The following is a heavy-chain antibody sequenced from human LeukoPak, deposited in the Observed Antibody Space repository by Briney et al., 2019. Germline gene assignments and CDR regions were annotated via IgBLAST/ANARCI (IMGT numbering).Heavy chain of an antibody. CDR1: GYTFTSYD. V-gene: IGHV1-8*03. Sequence: ASVKVSCKASGYTFTSYDINWVRQATGQGLEWMGWMNPNSGNTGYAQKFQGRVTITRNTSISTAYMELSSLRSEDTAVYYCARGRGITIFGVVITYYFDYWGQGTLVTVSS. D-gene: IGHD3-3*01. CDR2: MNPNSGNT. CDR3: ARGRGITIFGVVITYYFDY. J-gene: IGHJ4*02.